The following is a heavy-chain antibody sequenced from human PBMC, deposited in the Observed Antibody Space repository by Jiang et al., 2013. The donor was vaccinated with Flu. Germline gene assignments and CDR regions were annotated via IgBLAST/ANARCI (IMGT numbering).Heavy chain of an antibody. Sequence: GAEVKKPGASVKVSCKASGYTFTNSAIHWVRLAPGQRLEWMGWISAYNGNTNYAQKLQGRVTMTTDTSTSTAYMELRSLRSDDTAVYYCARGGTIFGVANDYWGQGTLVTVSS. D-gene: IGHD3-3*01. CDR3: ARGGTIFGVANDY. CDR1: GYTFTNSA. V-gene: IGHV1-18*01. J-gene: IGHJ4*02. CDR2: ISAYNGNT.